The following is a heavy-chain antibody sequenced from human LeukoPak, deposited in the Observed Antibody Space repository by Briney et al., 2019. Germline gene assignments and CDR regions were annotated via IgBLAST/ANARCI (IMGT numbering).Heavy chain of an antibody. CDR2: ISYDGSNK. D-gene: IGHD3-22*01. CDR3: ARAPYYYDSNFDY. Sequence: SLRLSCAASGFTXSSYAMHWXRXAPGKGLEWVAVISYDGSNKYYADSVKGRFTISRDNSKNTLYLQMNSLRAEDTAVYYCARAPYYYDSNFDYWGQGTLVTVSS. J-gene: IGHJ4*02. CDR1: GFTXSSYA. V-gene: IGHV3-30*01.